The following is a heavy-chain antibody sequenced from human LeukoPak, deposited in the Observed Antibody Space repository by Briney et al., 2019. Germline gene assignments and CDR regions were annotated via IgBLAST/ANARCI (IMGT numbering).Heavy chain of an antibody. CDR3: ARGQGTVTTH. D-gene: IGHD4-11*01. CDR2: INHSGST. Sequence: PSETLSLTCAVYGGSFSGYYWSWIRQPPGKGLEWIGEINHSGSTNYNPSLKSRVTISVDTSMNQFSLKLSSVTAADTAVYYCARGQGTVTTHRGQGTLVTVSS. J-gene: IGHJ4*02. CDR1: GGSFSGYY. V-gene: IGHV4-34*01.